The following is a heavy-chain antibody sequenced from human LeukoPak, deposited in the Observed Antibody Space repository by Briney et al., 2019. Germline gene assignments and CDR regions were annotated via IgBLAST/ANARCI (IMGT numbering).Heavy chain of an antibody. D-gene: IGHD5-12*01. V-gene: IGHV4-4*07. CDR3: ARDGNSGYTFDY. CDR2: IYTSGST. CDR1: GGSISSYY. J-gene: IGHJ4*02. Sequence: SETLSLTCTVSGGSISSYYWSWVRQPAGKGLEWIGRIYTSGSTKYNPSLKSRVTMSVDTSKNQFSLKLSSVTAADTPVYYCARDGNSGYTFDYWGQGTLVTVSS.